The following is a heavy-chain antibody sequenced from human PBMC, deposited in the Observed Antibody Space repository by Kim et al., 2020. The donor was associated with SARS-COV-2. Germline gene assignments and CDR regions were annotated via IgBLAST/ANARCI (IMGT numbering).Heavy chain of an antibody. D-gene: IGHD6-6*01. J-gene: IGHJ4*02. Sequence: SETLSLTCAVYGGSFSGYYWSWIRQPPGKGLEWIGEINHSGSTNYNPSLKSRVTISVDTSKNQFSLKLSSVTAADTAVYYCARGRGIAARRGVWYFDYWGQGTLVTVSS. CDR3: ARGRGIAARRGVWYFDY. CDR1: GGSFSGYY. CDR2: INHSGST. V-gene: IGHV4-34*01.